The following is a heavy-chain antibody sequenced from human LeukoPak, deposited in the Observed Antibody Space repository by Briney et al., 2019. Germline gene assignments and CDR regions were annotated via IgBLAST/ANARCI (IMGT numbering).Heavy chain of an antibody. J-gene: IGHJ6*02. D-gene: IGHD4-17*01. V-gene: IGHV3-23*01. Sequence: GGSLRLSCAASGITFSNYGMHWVRQAPGKGLEWVSAISGSGGSTYYADSVKGRFTISRDNSKNTLYLQMNSLRAEDTAVYYCAKDRGYGEALPDYYYYGMDVWGQGTTVTVSS. CDR3: AKDRGYGEALPDYYYYGMDV. CDR1: GITFSNYG. CDR2: ISGSGGST.